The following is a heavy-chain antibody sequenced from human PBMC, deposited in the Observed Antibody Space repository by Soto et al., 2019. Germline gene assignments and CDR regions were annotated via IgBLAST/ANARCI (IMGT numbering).Heavy chain of an antibody. J-gene: IGHJ4*02. V-gene: IGHV4-59*01. CDR3: ARSRKSGVTTLYYFDY. CDR1: GGSISSYY. Sequence: QVQLQESGPGLVKPSETLSLTCTVSGGSISSYYWSWIRQPPGKGLEWIGYIYYSGSTNYNPSLKSRVTISVDTSKNQFSLKLSSVTAADTAVYYCARSRKSGVTTLYYFDYWGQGTLVTVSS. D-gene: IGHD3-10*01. CDR2: IYYSGST.